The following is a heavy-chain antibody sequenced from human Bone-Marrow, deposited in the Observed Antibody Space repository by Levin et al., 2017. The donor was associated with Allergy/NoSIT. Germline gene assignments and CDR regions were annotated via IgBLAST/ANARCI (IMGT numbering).Heavy chain of an antibody. J-gene: IGHJ3*02. V-gene: IGHV3-49*03. D-gene: IGHD1-14*01. CDR1: GFNFGDDA. Sequence: GGSLRLSCKASGFNFGDDAMSWFRQGPGKGLGWVALIRSKGYGGITEYAGSVKGRFTMSRDDSKSIAYLQMNSLETEDTAVYYCSRETEAFEIWGQGTMVTVSS. CDR3: SRETEAFEI. CDR2: IRSKGYGGIT.